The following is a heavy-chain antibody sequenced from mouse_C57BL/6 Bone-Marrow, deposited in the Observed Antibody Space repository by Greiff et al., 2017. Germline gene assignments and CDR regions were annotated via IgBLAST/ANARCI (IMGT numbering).Heavy chain of an antibody. J-gene: IGHJ2*01. Sequence: VKLQESGAALARPGASVKLSCKASGYTFTSYGISWVKPRTGQGLEWIGEIYPRSGNTYYNGKFKGKATLTADTSSSTAYMELRSLTSEDSAVSFCARRFYGSSPLGYWGQGTTLTVSS. CDR3: ARRFYGSSPLGY. V-gene: IGHV1-81*01. CDR1: GYTFTSYG. D-gene: IGHD1-1*01. CDR2: IYPRSGNT.